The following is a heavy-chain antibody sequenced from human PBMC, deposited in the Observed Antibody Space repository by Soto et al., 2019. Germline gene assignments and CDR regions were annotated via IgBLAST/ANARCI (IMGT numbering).Heavy chain of an antibody. CDR2: IVVGSGNT. J-gene: IGHJ6*02. D-gene: IGHD2-8*01. CDR3: AAPHCTNGVCYSGYYYYYGMDV. V-gene: IGHV1-58*01. Sequence: SVKVSCKASGFTFTSSAVQWVRQARGQRLEWIGWIVVGSGNTDYAQKFQERVTITRDMSTSTAYMELSSLRSEDTAVYYCAAPHCTNGVCYSGYYYYYGMDVWGQGTTVTVSS. CDR1: GFTFTSSA.